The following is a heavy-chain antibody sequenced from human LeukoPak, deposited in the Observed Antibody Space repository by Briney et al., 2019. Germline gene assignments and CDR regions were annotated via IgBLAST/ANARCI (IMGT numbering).Heavy chain of an antibody. D-gene: IGHD6-13*01. CDR1: GFTFSSYS. CDR3: ARDGPRVAASLWGFDD. V-gene: IGHV3-48*04. J-gene: IGHJ4*02. Sequence: GGSLRLSCSASGFTFSSYSMNWVRQAPGKGLEWVSYISSSGSNIYYADSVRGRFTISRDNAKNSLFLQMNSLRAEDTAVYYCARDGPRVAASLWGFDDWGQGTLVTVSS. CDR2: ISSSGSNI.